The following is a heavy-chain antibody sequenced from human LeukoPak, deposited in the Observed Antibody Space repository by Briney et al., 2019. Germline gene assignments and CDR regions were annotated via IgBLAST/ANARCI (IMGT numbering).Heavy chain of an antibody. CDR2: INWNSGSI. D-gene: IGHD5-12*01. CDR1: GFTFDDYA. V-gene: IGHV3-9*01. Sequence: GGSLRLSCAASGFTFDDYAMHWVRQVPGKGLEWVSGINWNSGSIGYAGSVKGRFTISRDNAKNSVFLQMNSLRTEDTASYYCAKDKAPLYSGYDWDLDFWGQGTLVTVSS. J-gene: IGHJ4*02. CDR3: AKDKAPLYSGYDWDLDF.